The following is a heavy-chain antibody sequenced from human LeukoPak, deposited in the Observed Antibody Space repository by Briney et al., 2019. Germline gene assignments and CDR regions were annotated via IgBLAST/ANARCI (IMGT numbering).Heavy chain of an antibody. CDR1: GGSISSRSYY. CDR2: IYYSGST. D-gene: IGHD5-24*01. V-gene: IGHV4-39*01. CDR3: ARGGGYNSPFGY. Sequence: SETLSLTCTVSGGSISSRSYYWGWVRQPPGRGLEWIGCIYYSGSTYYNPSLKSRVTISVDTSKNQFSLKLSSVTAADTAVYYCARGGGYNSPFGYWGQGTLVTVSS. J-gene: IGHJ4*02.